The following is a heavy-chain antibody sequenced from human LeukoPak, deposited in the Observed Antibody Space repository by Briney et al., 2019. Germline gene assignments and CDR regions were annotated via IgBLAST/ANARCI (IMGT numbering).Heavy chain of an antibody. V-gene: IGHV1-58*02. CDR2: IVVGSGNT. CDR1: GFTFTSSA. CDR3: AKEGRKWELLLGFDY. D-gene: IGHD1-26*01. Sequence: SVKASCKASGFTFTSSAMQWVRQARGQRLEWIGWIVVGSGNTNYAQKFQERVTITRDMSTSTAYMELSSLRSEDTAVYYCAKEGRKWELLLGFDYWGQGTLVTVSS. J-gene: IGHJ4*02.